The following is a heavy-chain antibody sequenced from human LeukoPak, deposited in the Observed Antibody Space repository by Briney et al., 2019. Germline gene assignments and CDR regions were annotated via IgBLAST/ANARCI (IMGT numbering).Heavy chain of an antibody. Sequence: SETLSLTCTVSGGSISSYYWSWIRQPPGKGLEWIGYIYYSGSTNYNPSLKSRVTISVDTSKNQFSLKLSSVTAADTAVYYCAWNIRGGVVMDVWGKGTTVTVSS. CDR3: AWNIRGGVVMDV. CDR1: GGSISSYY. CDR2: IYYSGST. D-gene: IGHD2/OR15-2a*01. J-gene: IGHJ6*03. V-gene: IGHV4-59*08.